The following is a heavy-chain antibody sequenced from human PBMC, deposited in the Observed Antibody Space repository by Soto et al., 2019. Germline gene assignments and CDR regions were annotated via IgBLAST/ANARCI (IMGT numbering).Heavy chain of an antibody. CDR1: GVYFRGYY. CDR2: INHSGST. V-gene: IGHV4-34*01. J-gene: IGHJ6*02. D-gene: IGHD3-3*01. Sequence: LEILSLTCAVDGVYFRGYYWSWISQTQGKGLEWIGEINHSGSTNYNPSLKSRVTISVDTSKNQFSLKLSSVTAADTAVYYCASHTHYDQYHYGMNVWGQGTTVTVSS. CDR3: ASHTHYDQYHYGMNV.